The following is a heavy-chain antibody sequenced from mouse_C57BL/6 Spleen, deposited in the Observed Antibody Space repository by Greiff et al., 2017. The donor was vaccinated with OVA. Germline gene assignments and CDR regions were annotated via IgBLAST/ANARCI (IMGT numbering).Heavy chain of an antibody. CDR1: GYAFSSSW. CDR3: ARDRNFDY. J-gene: IGHJ2*01. CDR2: IYPGDGDT. Sequence: VKVVESGPELVKPGASVKISCKASGYAFSSSWMNWVKQRPGKGLEWIGRIYPGDGDTNYNGKFKGKATLTADKSSSTAYMQLSSLTSEDSAVYFCARDRNFDYWGQGTTLTVSS. V-gene: IGHV1-82*01.